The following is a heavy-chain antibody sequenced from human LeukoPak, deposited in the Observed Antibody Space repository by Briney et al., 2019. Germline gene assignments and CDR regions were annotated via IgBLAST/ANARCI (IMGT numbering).Heavy chain of an antibody. D-gene: IGHD6-19*01. V-gene: IGHV4-59*08. CDR2: IYYSEST. J-gene: IGHJ5*02. CDR3: ARLTTGYSSGWYSGWFDP. CDR1: GGSISSYY. Sequence: SETLSLTCTVSGGSISSYYWSWIRQPPGKGLEWIGYIYYSESTNYNPSLKSRVTISVDTSKNQFSLKLSPVTAADTAVYYCARLTTGYSSGWYSGWFDPWGQGTLVTVSS.